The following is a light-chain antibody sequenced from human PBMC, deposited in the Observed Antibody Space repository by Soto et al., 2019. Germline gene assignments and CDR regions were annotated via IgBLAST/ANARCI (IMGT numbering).Light chain of an antibody. J-gene: IGKJ1*01. CDR1: QSVSGN. V-gene: IGKV3-15*01. CDR2: GAS. Sequence: EIVMTQSPATLSVSPGERATLSCRARQSVSGNLARYQQKPGQAPRLLIYGASTRATGIPARFSGSGSATEFTLTISSLQSEDFAVYCCQQYNNWPPVTFGQGTKVEIK. CDR3: QQYNNWPPVT.